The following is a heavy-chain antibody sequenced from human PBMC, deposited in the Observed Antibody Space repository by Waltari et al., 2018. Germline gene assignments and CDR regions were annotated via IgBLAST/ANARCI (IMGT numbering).Heavy chain of an antibody. Sequence: EVQLLESGGGLVQPGGSLRLSCVASGFTFSSYAMTWVRQAPGKGLEWVSAVGGSVDSTSYAKSVKGRFTVSIDNSKNTLYLQLNSLRAEDTAVYYCARLGGNNRWSGMNYYFYGMDVWGQGTTVTVSS. CDR2: VGGSVDST. CDR3: ARLGGNNRWSGMNYYFYGMDV. CDR1: GFTFSSYA. V-gene: IGHV3-23*01. J-gene: IGHJ6*02. D-gene: IGHD2-15*01.